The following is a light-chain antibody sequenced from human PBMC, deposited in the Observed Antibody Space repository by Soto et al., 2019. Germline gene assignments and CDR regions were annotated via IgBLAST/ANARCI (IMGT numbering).Light chain of an antibody. V-gene: IGKV3-15*01. J-gene: IGKJ1*01. Sequence: EIVMTQSPVTLSVSPGERATLSCRASQSVRSNLAWYQQKPGQAPRLLIFGASTRATDIPARFSGSGSGTEFTLTISSLQSEDFAVYYCQQYNNWPPWTFGQGTKVEIK. CDR1: QSVRSN. CDR3: QQYNNWPPWT. CDR2: GAS.